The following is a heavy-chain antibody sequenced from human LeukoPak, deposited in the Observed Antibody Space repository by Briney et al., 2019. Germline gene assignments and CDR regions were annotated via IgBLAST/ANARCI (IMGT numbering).Heavy chain of an antibody. D-gene: IGHD4-23*01. CDR2: IYYSGST. Sequence: PSETLSLTCTVSGGPISSYYWSWIRQPPGKGLEWIGYIYYSGSTNYNPSLKSRVTISVDTSKNQFSLKLNSVTAADTAVYYCARNHGGWFDSWGQGTLVTVSS. CDR3: ARNHGGWFDS. J-gene: IGHJ5*01. CDR1: GGPISSYY. V-gene: IGHV4-59*01.